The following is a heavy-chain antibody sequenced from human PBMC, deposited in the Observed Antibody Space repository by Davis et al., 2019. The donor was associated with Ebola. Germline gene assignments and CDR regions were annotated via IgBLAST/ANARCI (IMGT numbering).Heavy chain of an antibody. CDR3: ARGYYDFWSGYFSGRMDV. CDR1: GYTFTSYG. D-gene: IGHD3-3*01. V-gene: IGHV1-18*01. CDR2: ISAYNGNT. J-gene: IGHJ6*02. Sequence: AASVKVSCKASGYTFTSYGISWVRQAPGQGLEWMGWISAYNGNTNYAQKLQGRVTMTTDTSTSTAYMELSRLRSDDTAVYYCARGYYDFWSGYFSGRMDVWGQGTTVTVSS.